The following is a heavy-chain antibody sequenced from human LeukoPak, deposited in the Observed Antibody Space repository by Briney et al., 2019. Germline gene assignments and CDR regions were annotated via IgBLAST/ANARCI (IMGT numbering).Heavy chain of an antibody. CDR2: IIPIFGTA. J-gene: IGHJ4*02. D-gene: IGHD3-22*01. CDR3: ARVSGSLHYYDSSGQRYFDY. CDR1: GGTFSSYA. Sequence: EASVKVSCKASGGTFSSYAISWVRQAPGQGLEWMGGIIPIFGTANYAQKFQGRVTITTDESTSTAYMELSSLRSEDTAVYYCARVSGSLHYYDSSGQRYFDYWGQGTLVTVSS. V-gene: IGHV1-69*05.